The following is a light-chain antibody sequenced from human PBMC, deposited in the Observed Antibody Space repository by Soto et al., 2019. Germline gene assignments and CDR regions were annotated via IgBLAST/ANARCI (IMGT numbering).Light chain of an antibody. V-gene: IGKV3-11*01. CDR2: YPS. CDR3: PQRNNWSRIT. J-gene: IGKJ5*01. CDR1: QTVGTY. Sequence: EIVLTQFPATLSLFPGETATLSFRATQTVGTYLAWYQQKPGQAPRLLISYPSHKSTGVPTRFSASGSGTNFILKMSCLEPQAYAGYCCPQRNNWSRITFGQGTRMEI.